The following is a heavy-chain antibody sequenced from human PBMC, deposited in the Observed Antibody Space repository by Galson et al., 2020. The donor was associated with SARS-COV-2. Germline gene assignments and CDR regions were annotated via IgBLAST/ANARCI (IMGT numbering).Heavy chain of an antibody. J-gene: IGHJ5*02. CDR3: AKEGGAVTGDSGWFDP. Sequence: TGGSLRLSCAASGFTFSNYAMSWVRQPPGAGLEWVSAISGSGSSTNYADSAQGRFTISRDNSKNTLYLQMNSLRVEETAVYYYAKEGGAVTGDSGWFDPWGQGALVTVSS. D-gene: IGHD3-9*01. CDR1: GFTFSNYA. V-gene: IGHV3-23*01. CDR2: ISGSGSST.